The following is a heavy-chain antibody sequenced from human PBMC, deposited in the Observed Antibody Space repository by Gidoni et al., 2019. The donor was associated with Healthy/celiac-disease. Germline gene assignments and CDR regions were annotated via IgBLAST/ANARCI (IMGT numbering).Heavy chain of an antibody. J-gene: IGHJ5*02. V-gene: IGHV4-39*01. CDR2: IYYSGRT. CDR3: ARLHSLWFGEISGP. D-gene: IGHD3-10*01. Sequence: QLQLQESGPGLVKPSETLSLTCTVSGGSISSSSYYWGWIRQPPGKGLEWIGSIYYSGRTYYNPSLKSRVTISVDTSKNQFSLKLSSVTAADTAVYYCARLHSLWFGEISGPWGQGTLVTVSS. CDR1: GGSISSSSYY.